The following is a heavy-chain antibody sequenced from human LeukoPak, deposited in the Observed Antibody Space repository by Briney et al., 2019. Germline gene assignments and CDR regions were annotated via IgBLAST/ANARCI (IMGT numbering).Heavy chain of an antibody. CDR3: LRDYHGMDV. D-gene: IGHD3-16*02. CDR2: IGIVGDT. J-gene: IGHJ6*02. CDR1: GFTVSEYD. Sequence: GGSLRLSCAASGFTVSEYDMHWVRQATGKGLEWVSAIGIVGDTYYVGSVKGRFTMSRDNASNKVHLQMNSLRDGDTGFYYCLRDYHGMDVWGQGTTVTVSS. V-gene: IGHV3-13*01.